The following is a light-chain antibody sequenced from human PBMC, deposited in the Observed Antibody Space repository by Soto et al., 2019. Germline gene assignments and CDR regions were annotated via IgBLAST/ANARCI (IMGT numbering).Light chain of an antibody. CDR3: AALYDSLNGLV. Sequence: QSVLTQPPSASGTPGQRGIIPCSGSSSNIESNTVNWYQQLPGTAPKLLIYSNNQRPSGVPDRFSGSKSGTSASLAISGLQAEDEADYYCAALYDSLNGLVFGGGTKLTVL. CDR2: SNN. J-gene: IGLJ2*01. V-gene: IGLV1-44*01. CDR1: SSNIESNT.